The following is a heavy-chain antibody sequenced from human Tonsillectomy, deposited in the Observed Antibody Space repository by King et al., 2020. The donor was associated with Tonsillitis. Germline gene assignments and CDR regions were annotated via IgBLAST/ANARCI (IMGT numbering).Heavy chain of an antibody. J-gene: IGHJ4*02. V-gene: IGHV3-30*02. CDR3: AKELVDDYSTFDT. D-gene: IGHD4/OR15-4a*01. Sequence: VQLVESGGGVVQPGGSLRLSCAASGSTFSSYGMHWVRQAPGKGLEWGTFIRYDGKKKFYADSVKGRFTVSRDNSKNTLYLQIDSLTADDTAVYYCAKELVDDYSTFDTGGQGTPLSVST. CDR2: IRYDGKKK. CDR1: GSTFSSYG.